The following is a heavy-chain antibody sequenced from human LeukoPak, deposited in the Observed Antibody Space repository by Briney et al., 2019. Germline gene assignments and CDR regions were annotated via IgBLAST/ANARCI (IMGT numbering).Heavy chain of an antibody. CDR2: INPNSGDT. D-gene: IGHD6-13*01. CDR3: ARSSSWSYYYYMDV. CDR1: GYTFTSYY. J-gene: IGHJ6*03. V-gene: IGHV1-2*02. Sequence: GASVKVSCKASGYTFTSYYMHWVRQAPGQGLEWMGIINPNSGDTNYAQKFQGRVTMTRDTSISTAYMELSRLRYDDTAVYYCARSSSWSYYYYMDVWGKGTTVTVSS.